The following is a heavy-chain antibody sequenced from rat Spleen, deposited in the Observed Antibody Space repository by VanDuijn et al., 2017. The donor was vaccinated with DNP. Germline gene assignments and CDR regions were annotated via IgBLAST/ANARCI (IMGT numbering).Heavy chain of an antibody. CDR1: GFNFNDYW. Sequence: EVKLVESGGGLVQPGNSLKLSCAASGFNFNDYWMGWVRQAPGKGLEWIGQINKDSTTISFTPSLKDKFTISRSNAQNTLYLQMSKLGSEDTAIYYCAREDYDGYYAYNWFAYWGQGTLVTVSS. J-gene: IGHJ3*01. CDR2: INKDSTTI. V-gene: IGHV4-2*01. D-gene: IGHD1-12*03. CDR3: AREDYDGYYAYNWFAY.